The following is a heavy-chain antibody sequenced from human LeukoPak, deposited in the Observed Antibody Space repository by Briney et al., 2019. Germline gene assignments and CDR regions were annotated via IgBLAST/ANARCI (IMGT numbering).Heavy chain of an antibody. CDR1: GFTFSSYG. J-gene: IGHJ4*02. V-gene: IGHV3-30*02. CDR2: IRYDGSNK. CDR3: AREGAAAGQSDY. Sequence: GGSLRLSCAASGFTFSSYGMHWVRQAPGKGLERVAFIRYDGSNKYYADSVKGRFTISRDNSKNTLYLQMNSLRAEDTAVYYCAREGAAAGQSDYWGQGTLVTVSS. D-gene: IGHD6-13*01.